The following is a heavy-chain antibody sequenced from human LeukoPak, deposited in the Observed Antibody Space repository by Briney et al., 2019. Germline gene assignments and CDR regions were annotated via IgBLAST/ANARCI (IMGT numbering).Heavy chain of an antibody. J-gene: IGHJ4*02. Sequence: GGSLRLSCAASGFTFSSYDMHWVRQATGKGLEWVSAIGTAGDTYYPGSVKGRFTISRENAKNSLYLQMNSLRAGDTAVYYCARVKREYYYDSSGYYYGPYDYWGQGTLVTVSS. D-gene: IGHD3-22*01. CDR1: GFTFSSYD. CDR2: IGTAGDT. V-gene: IGHV3-13*01. CDR3: ARVKREYYYDSSGYYYGPYDY.